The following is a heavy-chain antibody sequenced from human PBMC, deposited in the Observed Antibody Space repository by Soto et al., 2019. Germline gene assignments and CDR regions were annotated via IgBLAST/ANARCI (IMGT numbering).Heavy chain of an antibody. CDR1: GFTFSSYC. V-gene: IGHV3-74*01. J-gene: IGHJ6*02. CDR2: INSDGSST. CDR3: ARGGRDSSSWYLHYYSGMDV. D-gene: IGHD6-13*01. Sequence: GGSLRLSCSASGFTFSSYCMHWVRQAPGKGLVWVSRINSDGSSTSYADSVKGRFTISRDNAKNTLYLQMNSLRAEDTAVYYCARGGRDSSSWYLHYYSGMDVGGQGTTVTVSS.